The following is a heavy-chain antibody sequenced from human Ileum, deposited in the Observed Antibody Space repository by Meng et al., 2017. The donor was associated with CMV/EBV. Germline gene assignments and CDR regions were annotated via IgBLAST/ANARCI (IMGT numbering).Heavy chain of an antibody. V-gene: IGHV4-59*01. D-gene: IGHD5-18*01. J-gene: IGHJ5*02. Sequence: VLLGVMGPSLVKPLEPLSLSCTVSGGYISTYYRSWIRQPPVKGVEWIGYVQNGGITDYNPSLKSRVSISVDTSKTQFSLTVSSVTAADTAVYYCARDKQHSYGKWFDPWGQGTLVTVSS. CDR3: ARDKQHSYGKWFDP. CDR1: GGYISTYY. CDR2: VQNGGIT.